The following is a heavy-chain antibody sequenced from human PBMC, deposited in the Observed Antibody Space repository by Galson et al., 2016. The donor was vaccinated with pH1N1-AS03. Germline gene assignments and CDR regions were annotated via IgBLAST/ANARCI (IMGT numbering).Heavy chain of an antibody. CDR1: GFNFRGYY. CDR2: INAGNNYR. Sequence: SLRLSCAASGFNFRGYYMSWIRQAPGKGLEWVSYINAGNNYREYADSVKGRFTVSRDNAKSSLYLQMNSLRAEDTAFYYCARLQRDTILTDSFFDYWGQGTLVTVSS. V-gene: IGHV3-11*06. D-gene: IGHD5-18*01. J-gene: IGHJ4*02. CDR3: ARLQRDTILTDSFFDY.